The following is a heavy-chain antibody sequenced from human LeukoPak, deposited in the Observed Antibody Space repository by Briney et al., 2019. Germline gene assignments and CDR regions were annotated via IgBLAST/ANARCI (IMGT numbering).Heavy chain of an antibody. CDR1: GGSISSYY. CDR2: IYTSGST. Sequence: SETLSLTCTVSGGSISSYYWSWIRQPAGKGLEWIGRIYTSGSTNYNPSLKSRVTMSVDTSKNQFSLKLSSVTAADTAVYYCARAPVVVVPSLGYWYFDLWGRGTLVTVSS. V-gene: IGHV4-4*07. D-gene: IGHD2-2*01. J-gene: IGHJ2*01. CDR3: ARAPVVVVPSLGYWYFDL.